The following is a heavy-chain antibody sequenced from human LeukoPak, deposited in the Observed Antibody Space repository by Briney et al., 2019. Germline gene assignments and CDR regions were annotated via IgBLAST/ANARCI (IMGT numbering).Heavy chain of an antibody. Sequence: ASVKVSCKASGYTFTSYDINWVRQATGQGVEWMGWMNPNSGNTGYAQKFQGRVTMTRNTSISTAYMELSSLRSEDTAVYYCARVRGRSGATSYYWGQGTLVTVSS. V-gene: IGHV1-8*01. CDR2: MNPNSGNT. CDR1: GYTFTSYD. D-gene: IGHD1-26*01. CDR3: ARVRGRSGATSYY. J-gene: IGHJ4*02.